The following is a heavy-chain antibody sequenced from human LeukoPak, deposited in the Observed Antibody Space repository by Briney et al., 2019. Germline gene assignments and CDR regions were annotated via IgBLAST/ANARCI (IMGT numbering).Heavy chain of an antibody. CDR1: GFTVSSNY. V-gene: IGHV3-53*01. CDR2: IYSGGST. CDR3: ANFVQDWFGAPFDY. J-gene: IGHJ4*02. D-gene: IGHD3-10*01. Sequence: GGSLRLSCAASGFTVSSNYMSWVRQAPGKGLEWVSVIYSGGSTYYADSVKGRFTISRDNSKNTLYLQMNSLRAEDTAVYYCANFVQDWFGAPFDYWGQGTLVTVSS.